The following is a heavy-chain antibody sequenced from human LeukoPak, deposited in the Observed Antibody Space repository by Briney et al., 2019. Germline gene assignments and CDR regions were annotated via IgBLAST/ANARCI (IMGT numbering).Heavy chain of an antibody. CDR2: ISSSGSTM. D-gene: IGHD2-2*01. Sequence: GGSLRLSCAASGFTFSSYEMNWVRQAPGKGLEWVSYISSSGSTMYYADSVKGRFTISRDNAKNSLYLQMNSLRAEDTAVYYCARSLGGNQNIVVVPAARTWGYWGQGTLVTVSS. V-gene: IGHV3-48*03. CDR3: ARSLGGNQNIVVVPAARTWGY. J-gene: IGHJ4*02. CDR1: GFTFSSYE.